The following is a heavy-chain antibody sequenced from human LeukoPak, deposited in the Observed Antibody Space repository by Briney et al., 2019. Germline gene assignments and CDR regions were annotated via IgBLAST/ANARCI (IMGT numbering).Heavy chain of an antibody. CDR3: ARPIAVAGQYYFDY. D-gene: IGHD6-19*01. V-gene: IGHV4-39*01. CDR1: GGSISGNNYF. J-gene: IGHJ4*02. Sequence: SETLSLTCTVSGGSISGNNYFWGWICQPPGKGLEWIGSIYYSGSTYYNPSLKSRVTISVDTSKNQFSLKLSSVTAADTAVYYCARPIAVAGQYYFDYWGQGTLVTVSS. CDR2: IYYSGST.